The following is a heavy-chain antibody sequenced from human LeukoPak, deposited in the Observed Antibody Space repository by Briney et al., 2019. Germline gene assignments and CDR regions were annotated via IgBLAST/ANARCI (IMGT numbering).Heavy chain of an antibody. D-gene: IGHD2-15*01. V-gene: IGHV3-30*18. Sequence: GGSLRLSCAASGFTFSSYGMHWVRQAPGKGLEWVAVISYDGSNKYYADSVKGRFTISRDNSKNTLYLQMNSLRAEDTAVYYCAKDFRYCSGGSCHPAIDYWGQGTLVTVSS. CDR1: GFTFSSYG. J-gene: IGHJ4*02. CDR3: AKDFRYCSGGSCHPAIDY. CDR2: ISYDGSNK.